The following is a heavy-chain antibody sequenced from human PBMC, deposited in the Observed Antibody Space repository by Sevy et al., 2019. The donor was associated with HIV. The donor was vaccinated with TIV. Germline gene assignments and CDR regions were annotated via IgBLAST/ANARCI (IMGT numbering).Heavy chain of an antibody. CDR3: AKAYIATWWTLDY. V-gene: IGHV3-30*18. CDR2: ISNSGSDQ. D-gene: IGHD2-8*02. J-gene: IGHJ4*02. Sequence: GGSLRLSCAASGFDFNHYGIYWVRQAPGRGLEWVSFISNSGSDQYYGVSVKGRFTISRHYSNNTVYLEMQSLRSDDTATYFGAKAYIATWWTLDYWGQGTTVTVSS. CDR1: GFDFNHYG.